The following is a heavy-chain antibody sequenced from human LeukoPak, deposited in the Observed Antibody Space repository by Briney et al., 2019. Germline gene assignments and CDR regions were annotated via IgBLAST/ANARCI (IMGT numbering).Heavy chain of an antibody. Sequence: PSETLSLTCTVSGGSISSYYWSCTRQPPGKGLEWIGYMFYSGSTNYNASLKSRVTISVDTSKNQFSLKLTTVTAADTAVYYCARLASSGYYFDYWGQGIMVTVSS. CDR1: GGSISSYY. D-gene: IGHD3-22*01. CDR3: ARLASSGYYFDY. CDR2: MFYSGST. V-gene: IGHV4-59*08. J-gene: IGHJ4*02.